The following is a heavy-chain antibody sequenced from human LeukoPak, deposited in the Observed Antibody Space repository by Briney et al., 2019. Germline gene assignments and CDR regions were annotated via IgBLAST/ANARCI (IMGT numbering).Heavy chain of an antibody. CDR1: GGSFSGYY. J-gene: IGHJ4*02. V-gene: IGHV4-34*01. D-gene: IGHD4-23*01. Sequence: PSETLSLTCAVYGGSFSGYYWTWIRQPPGKGLEWIGEINHSGSTNYNPSLKSRVTISVDTSKNQFSLKLSSVTAADTAVYYCARGKGSSTVATWGFLYWGQGTLVTVSS. CDR2: INHSGST. CDR3: ARGKGSSTVATWGFLY.